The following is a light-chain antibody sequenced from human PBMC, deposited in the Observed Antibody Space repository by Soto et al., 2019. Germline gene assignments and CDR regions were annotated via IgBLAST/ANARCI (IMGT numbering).Light chain of an antibody. V-gene: IGKV1-13*02. CDR3: QQYNSYPWT. J-gene: IGKJ1*01. Sequence: QLTQSPSSLSASVGDRVIISFRASQSVSRSLNWYQQKAGQAPKLLIYDASNLESGVPSRFSGSGSGTEFTLTISSLQPDDFATYYCQQYNSYPWTFGQGTKVDIK. CDR2: DAS. CDR1: QSVSRS.